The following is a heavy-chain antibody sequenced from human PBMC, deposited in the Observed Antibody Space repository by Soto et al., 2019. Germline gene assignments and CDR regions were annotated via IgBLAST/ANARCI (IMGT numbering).Heavy chain of an antibody. V-gene: IGHV3-21*01. CDR3: ARYPNHGDWNDVAYAFDI. Sequence: EVQLVESGGGLVKPGGSLRLSCAASGFTCSSYSMNWVCQAPGKGLELVTSISSSSSYIYYADSVKGRFTITRDNAKNSLYLQMKILRSKDTAVYYCARYPNHGDWNDVAYAFDIWGPGTMVTVSA. CDR2: ISSSSSYI. J-gene: IGHJ3*02. D-gene: IGHD1-1*01. CDR1: GFTCSSYS.